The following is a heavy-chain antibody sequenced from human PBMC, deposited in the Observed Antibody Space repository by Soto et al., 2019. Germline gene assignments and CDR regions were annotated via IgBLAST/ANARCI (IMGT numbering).Heavy chain of an antibody. V-gene: IGHV4-4*02. CDR1: SDFISTSTW. Sequence: SETLSLTCAVSSDFISTSTWWSWVRQPPGRGLEWIGEIYHSGSTNYNPSLKSRVTISVDKTKNQFSLNLSSVTAADTAVYYCASSPGSLAGDYWGQGTLVTVSS. D-gene: IGHD2-15*01. J-gene: IGHJ4*02. CDR2: IYHSGST. CDR3: ASSPGSLAGDY.